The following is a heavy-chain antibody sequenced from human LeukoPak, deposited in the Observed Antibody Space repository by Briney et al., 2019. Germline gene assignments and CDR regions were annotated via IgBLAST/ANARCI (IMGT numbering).Heavy chain of an antibody. V-gene: IGHV4-59*08. J-gene: IGHJ6*02. CDR3: ARLTGVPYYYGMDV. CDR2: IYYSGST. Sequence: SETLSLTCTVSGGSISSYYWGWIRQPPGKGLEWIGYIYYSGSTNYNPSLKSRVTISGDASKNQFSLKLSSVTAADTAVYYCARLTGVPYYYGMDVWGQGTTVTVSS. CDR1: GGSISSYY.